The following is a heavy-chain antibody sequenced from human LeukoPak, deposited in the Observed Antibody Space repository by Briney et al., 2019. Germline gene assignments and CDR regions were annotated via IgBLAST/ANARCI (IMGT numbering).Heavy chain of an antibody. CDR1: DDSITIYY. Sequence: SETLSLTCTVSDDSITIYYWSWIRQPPGKGLEWIGYIYYSGSTNYNPSLKSRVTISVDTSKNQFSLKLSSVTAADTAVYYCARGGYSYGYPLDYWGQGTLVTVSS. J-gene: IGHJ4*02. CDR2: IYYSGST. V-gene: IGHV4-59*01. D-gene: IGHD5-18*01. CDR3: ARGGYSYGYPLDY.